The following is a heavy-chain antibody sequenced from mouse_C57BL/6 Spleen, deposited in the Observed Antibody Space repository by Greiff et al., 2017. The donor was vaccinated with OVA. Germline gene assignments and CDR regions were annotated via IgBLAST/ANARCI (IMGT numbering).Heavy chain of an antibody. CDR2: IRNKANGYTT. V-gene: IGHV7-3*01. CDR1: GFTFTDYY. CDR3: ARLDPYGSSLWAMDY. Sequence: DVKLVESGGGLVQPGGSLSLSCAASGFTFTDYYMSWVRQPPGKALEWLGFIRNKANGYTTEYSASVKGRFTISRDNSQSILYLQMNALRAEDSATYYCARLDPYGSSLWAMDYWGQGTSVTVSS. D-gene: IGHD1-1*01. J-gene: IGHJ4*01.